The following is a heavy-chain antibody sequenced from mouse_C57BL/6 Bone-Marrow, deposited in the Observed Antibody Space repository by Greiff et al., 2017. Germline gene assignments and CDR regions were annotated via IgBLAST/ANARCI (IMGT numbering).Heavy chain of an antibody. J-gene: IGHJ4*01. CDR2: ISNLAYSI. V-gene: IGHV5-15*01. CDR1: GFTFSDYG. D-gene: IGHD3-2*02. Sequence: EVHLVESGGGLVQPGGSLKLSCAASGFTFSDYGMAWVRQAPRKGPEWVAFISNLAYSIYYADTVTGRFTISRENAKNTLYLEMSSLRSEDTAMYYCARQAPSLSLYAMDYWGQGTSVTVSS. CDR3: ARQAPSLSLYAMDY.